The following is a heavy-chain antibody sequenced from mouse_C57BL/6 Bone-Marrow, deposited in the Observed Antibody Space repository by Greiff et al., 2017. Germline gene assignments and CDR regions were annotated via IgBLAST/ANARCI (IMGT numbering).Heavy chain of an antibody. CDR1: GFTFNTYA. J-gene: IGHJ3*01. CDR3: VREGCYDAWFAY. Sequence: EVQVVESGGGLVQPKGSLKLSCAASGFTFNTYAMHWVRQAPGKGLEWVARIRSKSSNYATYYADSVKDRFTISRDDSQSMLYLQMNNLKTEDTAMYYCVREGCYDAWFAYWGQGTLVTVSA. D-gene: IGHD2-3*01. V-gene: IGHV10-3*01. CDR2: IRSKSSNYAT.